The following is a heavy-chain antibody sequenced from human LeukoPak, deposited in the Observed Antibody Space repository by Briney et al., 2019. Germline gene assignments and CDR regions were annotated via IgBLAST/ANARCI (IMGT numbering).Heavy chain of an antibody. Sequence: GGSLRLSCAASGFTFSSYWMSWVRQAPGKGLEWVANIKQDGSEKYYVDSVKGRFAISRDNAKNSLYLQMNSLRAEDTAVYYCARDGRQRYVDYWGQGTLVTVSS. CDR3: ARDGRQRYVDY. CDR1: GFTFSSYW. J-gene: IGHJ4*02. CDR2: IKQDGSEK. D-gene: IGHD2-2*01. V-gene: IGHV3-7*01.